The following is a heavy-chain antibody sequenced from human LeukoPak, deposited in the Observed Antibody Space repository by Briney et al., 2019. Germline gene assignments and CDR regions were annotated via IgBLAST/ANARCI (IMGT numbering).Heavy chain of an antibody. V-gene: IGHV3-30*03. D-gene: IGHD1-1*01. CDR1: GFTFSNYG. CDR2: ISYDGSNK. Sequence: GRSLRLSCAASGFTFSNYGMHWVRQAPGKGLEWVVVISYDGSNKYYADSVKGRFTISRDNTKNSLYLQMNSLRAEDTAVYYCAREGTGTFGYWGQGTLVTVSS. J-gene: IGHJ4*02. CDR3: AREGTGTFGY.